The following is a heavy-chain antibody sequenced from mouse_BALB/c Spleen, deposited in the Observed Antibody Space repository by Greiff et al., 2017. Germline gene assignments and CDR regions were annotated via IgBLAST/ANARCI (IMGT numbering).Heavy chain of an antibody. V-gene: IGHV3-6*02. CDR1: GYSITSGYY. J-gene: IGHJ2*01. D-gene: IGHD2-4*01. CDR2: ISYDGSN. Sequence: EVKLVESGPGLVKPSQSLSLTCSVTGYSITSGYYWNWIRQFPGNKLEWMGYISYDGSNNYNPSLKNRISITRDTSKNQFFLKLNSVTTEDTATYYCARGQYDYDEYWGQGTTLTVSS. CDR3: ARGQYDYDEY.